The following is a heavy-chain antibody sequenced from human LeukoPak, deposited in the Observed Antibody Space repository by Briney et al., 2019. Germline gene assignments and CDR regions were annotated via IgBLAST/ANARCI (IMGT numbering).Heavy chain of an antibody. CDR2: IYFDGTT. CDR1: GGSISSTNHF. J-gene: IGHJ6*02. D-gene: IGHD3-10*01. Sequence: PSETLSLTCTVSGGSISSTNHFWGWIRQPPGKGLEWIGSIYFDGTTYYNPSLKSRVTISVDTSKSQFSLKLSSVTAADTAVYYCARSPSVGSGSYYKGRLYYYYGMDVWGQGTTVTVSS. CDR3: ARSPSVGSGSYYKGRLYYYYGMDV. V-gene: IGHV4-39*01.